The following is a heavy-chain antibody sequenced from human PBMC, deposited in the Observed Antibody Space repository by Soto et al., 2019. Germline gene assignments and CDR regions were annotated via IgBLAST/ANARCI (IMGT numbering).Heavy chain of an antibody. J-gene: IGHJ6*02. CDR3: ARDHYYDFWSGYYDYYYYGMDV. CDR1: GGSISSGDYY. CDR2: IYYSGST. D-gene: IGHD3-3*01. Sequence: QVQLQESGPGLVKPSQTLSLTCTVSGGSISSGDYYWSWIRQPPGKGLEWIGYIYYSGSTYYNPSLKRRGTISVDTSKNQFSLKLSSVTAADTAVYYCARDHYYDFWSGYYDYYYYGMDVWGQGTTVTVSS. V-gene: IGHV4-30-4*01.